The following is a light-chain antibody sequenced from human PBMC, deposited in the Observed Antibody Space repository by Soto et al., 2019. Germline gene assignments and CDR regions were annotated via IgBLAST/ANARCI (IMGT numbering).Light chain of an antibody. J-gene: IGKJ2*01. Sequence: DIVMTQSPDSLAVSLGERATINCKSSQSVLYNSNDKNYLAWYQQKPGQPPKLLIYWASTRESGVHDRFSGSGSGTDFTLTISSLQAEDVAVYYCQQYYSTPQTFGQGTKLEIK. V-gene: IGKV4-1*01. CDR3: QQYYSTPQT. CDR2: WAS. CDR1: QSVLYNSNDKNY.